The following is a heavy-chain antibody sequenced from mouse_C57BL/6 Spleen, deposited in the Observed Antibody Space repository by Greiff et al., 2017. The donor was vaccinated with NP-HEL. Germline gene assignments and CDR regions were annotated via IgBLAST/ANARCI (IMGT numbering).Heavy chain of an antibody. V-gene: IGHV1-15*01. D-gene: IGHD2-4*01. CDR2: IDPETGGT. CDR1: GYTFTDYE. Sequence: VQLQQSGAELVRPGASVTLSCKASGYTFTDYEMHWVKQTPVHGLEWIGAIDPETGGTAYNQKFKGKAILTADKSSSTAYMELRSLTSEDSAVYYCARDYDYDVGFAYWGQGTLVTVSA. J-gene: IGHJ3*01. CDR3: ARDYDYDVGFAY.